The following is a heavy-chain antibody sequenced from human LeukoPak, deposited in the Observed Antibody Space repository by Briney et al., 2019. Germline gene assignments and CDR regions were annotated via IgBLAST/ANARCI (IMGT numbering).Heavy chain of an antibody. J-gene: IGHJ6*02. D-gene: IGHD3-10*01. CDR2: VTSDGSNT. CDR1: GFTFRNYW. CDR3: ATPRGDYYYGMDV. Sequence: AGGSLRLSCAASGFTFRNYWMHWVRHAPGKGLVWVSRVTSDGSNTYYADSVKGRFTISRDNAKNTLYLQMNSLRAEDTAVYYCATPRGDYYYGMDVWGLGTTVTVSS. V-gene: IGHV3-74*01.